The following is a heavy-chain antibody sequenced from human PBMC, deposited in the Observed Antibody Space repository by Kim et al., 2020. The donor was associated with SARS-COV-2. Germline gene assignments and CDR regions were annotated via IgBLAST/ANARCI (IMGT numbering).Heavy chain of an antibody. V-gene: IGHV7-4-1*02. Sequence: ASVKVSCKASGYTFTSYAMNWVRQAPGQGLEWMGWINTNTGNPTYAQGFPGRFVFSLDTSVSTAYLQISSLTAEDTAVYYCARVVYYDFWGGYYADPGVPRRTGMDVGGKGTTVTVSS. CDR2: INTNTGNP. J-gene: IGHJ6*04. CDR1: GYTFTSYA. D-gene: IGHD3-3*01. CDR3: ARVVYYDFWGGYYADPGVPRRTGMDV.